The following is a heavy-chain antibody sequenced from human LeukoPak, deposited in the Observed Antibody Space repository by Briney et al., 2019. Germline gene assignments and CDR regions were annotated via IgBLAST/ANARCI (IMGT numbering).Heavy chain of an antibody. CDR1: GASISGHY. J-gene: IGHJ3*02. Sequence: SETLSLTRTVSGASISGHYLTWIRHAPGKGLEWIGYISYIGSTNYNPPLKSRVTISVDTSKNLFSLKLRSVTAADTAVYYCARDQISINALDMWGQGTMVTVSS. V-gene: IGHV4-59*11. CDR3: ARDQISINALDM. CDR2: ISYIGST. D-gene: IGHD1-14*01.